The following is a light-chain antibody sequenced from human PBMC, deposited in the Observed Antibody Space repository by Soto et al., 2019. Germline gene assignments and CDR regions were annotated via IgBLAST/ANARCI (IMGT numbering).Light chain of an antibody. V-gene: IGKV1-9*01. CDR1: QDINSY. CDR2: GAS. Sequence: DIQLTQSPSFLSASVGDRVTITCRASQDINSYLAWYQQKPGKAPKLLIFGASTLQSGVPSRFSGSGSGTEFTLTISSLQNEDFANYYCQQLNSYSIFTFGPGTKVDI. CDR3: QQLNSYSIFT. J-gene: IGKJ3*01.